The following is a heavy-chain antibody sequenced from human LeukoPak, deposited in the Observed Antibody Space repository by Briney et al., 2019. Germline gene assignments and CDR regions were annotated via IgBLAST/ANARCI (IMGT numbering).Heavy chain of an antibody. CDR2: IYHSGRT. J-gene: IGHJ5*02. Sequence: SETLSLTCTVSGGTIGNSSYYWGWIRQPPGKGLEWIGIIYHSGRTYYNPSLKSRLTISVDTSKNQFSLKLSSVTAADTAVYYCARRTQASGCFGPWGQGTLVTVPS. CDR1: GGTIGNSSYY. CDR3: ARRTQASGCFGP. V-gene: IGHV4-39*01. D-gene: IGHD3-10*01.